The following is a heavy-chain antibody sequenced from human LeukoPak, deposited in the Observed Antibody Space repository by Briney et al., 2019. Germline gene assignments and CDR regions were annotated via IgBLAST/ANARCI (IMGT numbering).Heavy chain of an antibody. Sequence: ALVKVSCKASGYTFTTYYMNWVRQAPGQGFEWMGIINPSVGSTSYAQKFQDRVTMTRDTSTSTVYMELSSLTFEDTAVYYCVRGGYDFSSGYYPSRWGQGTLVTVSS. V-gene: IGHV1-46*01. CDR2: INPSVGST. D-gene: IGHD3-3*01. CDR3: VRGGYDFSSGYYPSR. CDR1: GYTFTTYY. J-gene: IGHJ4*02.